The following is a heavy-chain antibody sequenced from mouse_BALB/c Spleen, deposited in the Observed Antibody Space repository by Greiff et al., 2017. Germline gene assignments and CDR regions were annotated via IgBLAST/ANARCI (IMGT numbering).Heavy chain of an antibody. CDR1: GYSITSGYY. D-gene: IGHD1-2*01. Sequence: VQLKESGPGLVKPSQSLSLTCSVTGYSITSGYYWNWIRQFPGNKLEWMGYISYDGSNNYNPSLKNRISITRDTSKNQFFLKLNSVTTEDTATYYCAREGGITTATFDYWGQGTTLTVSS. CDR2: ISYDGSN. CDR3: AREGGITTATFDY. J-gene: IGHJ2*01. V-gene: IGHV3-6*02.